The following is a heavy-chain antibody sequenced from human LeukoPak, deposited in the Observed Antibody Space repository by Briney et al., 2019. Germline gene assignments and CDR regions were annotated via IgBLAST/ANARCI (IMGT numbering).Heavy chain of an antibody. J-gene: IGHJ6*02. CDR3: ANPPFRGYYYYYGIDV. Sequence: GGSPRLSCAASGFTLSSYAMSWVRQAPGKGLEWVSAISGSGGSTYYADSVKGRFTISRDNSKNTLYLQMNSLRAEDTAVYYCANPPFRGYYYYYGIDVWGQGPTVSVSS. CDR1: GFTLSSYA. D-gene: IGHD2/OR15-2a*01. CDR2: ISGSGGST. V-gene: IGHV3-23*01.